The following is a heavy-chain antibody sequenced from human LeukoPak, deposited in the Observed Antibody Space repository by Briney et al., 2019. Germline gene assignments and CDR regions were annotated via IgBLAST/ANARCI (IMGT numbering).Heavy chain of an antibody. V-gene: IGHV4-59*01. J-gene: IGHJ4*02. Sequence: PSETLSLTCTVSGGSISSYYWGWIRQPPGKGLEWIGYIYYSGSTNYNPSLKSRVTISVDTSKNKFSLKLSSVTAADTAVYYCARDIHDFWSGRGVYYFDYWGQGTLVTVSS. CDR2: IYYSGST. CDR1: GGSISSYY. D-gene: IGHD3-3*01. CDR3: ARDIHDFWSGRGVYYFDY.